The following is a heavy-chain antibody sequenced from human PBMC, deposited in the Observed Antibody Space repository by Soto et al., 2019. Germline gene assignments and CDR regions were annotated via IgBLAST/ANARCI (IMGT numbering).Heavy chain of an antibody. Sequence: VASVKVSCKASGYTFTSYAMNWVRQAPGQGLEWMGWINTNTGNPTYAQGFTGRFVFSLDTSVSTAYLQICSLKAEDTAVYYCARDPRRGYDFWSGYYGYYYGMDVWGQGTTVTVSS. J-gene: IGHJ6*02. CDR3: ARDPRRGYDFWSGYYGYYYGMDV. V-gene: IGHV7-4-1*01. D-gene: IGHD3-3*01. CDR1: GYTFTSYA. CDR2: INTNTGNP.